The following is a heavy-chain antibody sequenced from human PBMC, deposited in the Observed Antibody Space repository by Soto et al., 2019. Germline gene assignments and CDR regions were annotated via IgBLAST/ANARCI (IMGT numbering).Heavy chain of an antibody. CDR3: ARGWELSV. D-gene: IGHD1-26*01. Sequence: QVQLVPSGAEVKKPGASVKVSCKASGYTFTTYGISWVRQAPGQGLEWMGWISSYDDNADYAQKFQGRLTMTTDTSTSTAYMELRSLTSDDTAMFYCARGWELSVWGQGTLVTVSS. CDR1: GYTFTTYG. J-gene: IGHJ4*02. V-gene: IGHV1-18*04. CDR2: ISSYDDNA.